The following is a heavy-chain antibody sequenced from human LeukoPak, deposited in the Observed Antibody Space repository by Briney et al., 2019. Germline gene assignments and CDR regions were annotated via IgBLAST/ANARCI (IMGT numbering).Heavy chain of an antibody. D-gene: IGHD5-12*01. V-gene: IGHV3-13*01. CDR3: ARDASGGLLDY. CDR1: GFTFSSYD. Sequence: GGPLRLSCAASGFTFSSYDMHGARQPTGKGLEWVSAIGTAGDTYYPGSVKGRFTVSRENDKNSLYLQMNSLRAGETAVYYCARDASGGLLDYWGQGTLVTVSS. CDR2: IGTAGDT. J-gene: IGHJ4*02.